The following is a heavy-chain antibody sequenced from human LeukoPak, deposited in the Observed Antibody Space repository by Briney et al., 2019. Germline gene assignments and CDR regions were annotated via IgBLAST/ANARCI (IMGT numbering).Heavy chain of an antibody. CDR2: IYYNGCI. CDR1: GGSISHFL. J-gene: IGHJ4*02. CDR3: GRDSLGSGGTYY. D-gene: IGHD6-19*01. Sequence: SETLSLTCTISGGSISHFLWSWIRQPPGKGLEWMGYIYYNGCIKYNPSLKSRVAISIDTSKNQFSLKLSSVTAADTAVYYCGRDSLGSGGTYYWGQGTLVTVSS. V-gene: IGHV4-59*01.